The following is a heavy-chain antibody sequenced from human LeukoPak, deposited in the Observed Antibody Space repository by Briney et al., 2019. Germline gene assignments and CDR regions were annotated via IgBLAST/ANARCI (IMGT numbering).Heavy chain of an antibody. Sequence: GGSLRLSCAASGFTFSSYSMNWVRQAPGKGLEWVSSISSSSSYIYYADSVKGRFTISRDNAKNSLYLQMNSLRAEDTAVYYCARQIDYYGSGSHPDYWGQGTLVTVSS. CDR3: ARQIDYYGSGSHPDY. CDR1: GFTFSSYS. D-gene: IGHD3-10*01. J-gene: IGHJ4*02. V-gene: IGHV3-21*01. CDR2: ISSSSSYI.